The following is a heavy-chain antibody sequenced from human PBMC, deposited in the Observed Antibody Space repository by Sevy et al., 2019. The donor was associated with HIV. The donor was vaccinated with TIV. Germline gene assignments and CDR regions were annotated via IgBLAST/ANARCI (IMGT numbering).Heavy chain of an antibody. CDR3: AGRIAVAAFDY. V-gene: IGHV4-61*02. CDR1: GGSFGSSSYY. J-gene: IGHJ4*02. Sequence: SETLSLTCTVSGGSFGSSSYYWNWIRQPAGKGLEWSGRIYPSGTTNYNPSLKSRVTMSVDTSKNQFSLKLSSVTAADTAVYYCAGRIAVAAFDYWGQGNLVTVSS. CDR2: IYPSGTT. D-gene: IGHD6-19*01.